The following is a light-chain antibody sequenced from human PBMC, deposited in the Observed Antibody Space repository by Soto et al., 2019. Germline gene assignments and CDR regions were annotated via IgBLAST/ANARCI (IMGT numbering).Light chain of an antibody. J-gene: IGKJ4*01. V-gene: IGKV1-9*01. CDR1: QGISSF. CDR3: QQVKSYPLN. Sequence: DIQLTQSPSFLSASVGDRVTITCRASQGISSFLAWYQQKPGKAPNFLIYAASTLQSGVSSRFSGSGSGTEFTLPISSLQPEDFATYYCQQVKSYPLNFGGGTKVEIK. CDR2: AAS.